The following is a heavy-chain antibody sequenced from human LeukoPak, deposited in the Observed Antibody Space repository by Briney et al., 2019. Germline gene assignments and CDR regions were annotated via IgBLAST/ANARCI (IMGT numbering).Heavy chain of an antibody. CDR2: INPNSGGT. V-gene: IGHV1-2*02. D-gene: IGHD6-19*01. CDR3: ASSIGKPGIAVAGTGELDY. J-gene: IGHJ4*02. Sequence: GASVKVSCKASGYTFTGYYMHWVRQAPGQGLEWMGWINPNSGGTNYAQKFQGRVTMTRDTSISTAYMELSRLRSDDTAVYYCASSIGKPGIAVAGTGELDYWGQGTLVTVSS. CDR1: GYTFTGYY.